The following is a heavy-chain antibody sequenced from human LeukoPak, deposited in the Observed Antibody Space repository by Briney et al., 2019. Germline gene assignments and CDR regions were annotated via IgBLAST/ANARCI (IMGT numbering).Heavy chain of an antibody. D-gene: IGHD2-2*02. CDR2: IKTKMDGGKT. Sequence: GGSLRLSCAASGFTFSNAWMSWVRQVPGKGLGWVGRIKTKMDGGKTDYAAPVKGRFTISRDDSKNTLYLQMNSLKTEDTAVYYCTTDPGGPGEDCSSTSCYRLYGYWGQGTLVTVSS. V-gene: IGHV3-15*01. CDR3: TTDPGGPGEDCSSTSCYRLYGY. CDR1: GFTFSNAW. J-gene: IGHJ4*02.